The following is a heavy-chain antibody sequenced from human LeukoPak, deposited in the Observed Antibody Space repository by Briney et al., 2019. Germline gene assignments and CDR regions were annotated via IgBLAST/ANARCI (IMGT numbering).Heavy chain of an antibody. V-gene: IGHV4-61*01. CDR2: IYYSGST. Sequence: PSETLSLTCTVSGGSVSSGSYYWSWIRQPPGKGLEWIGYIYYSGSTNYNPSLKSRVTIPVDTSKNQFSLKLSSVTAADTAVYYCARVTGTTSYYYYGMDVWGQGTTVTVSS. D-gene: IGHD1-7*01. J-gene: IGHJ6*02. CDR1: GGSVSSGSYY. CDR3: ARVTGTTSYYYYGMDV.